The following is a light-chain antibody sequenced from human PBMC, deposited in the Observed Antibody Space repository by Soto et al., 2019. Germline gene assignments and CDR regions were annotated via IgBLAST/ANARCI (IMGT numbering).Light chain of an antibody. CDR1: QSVTRNY. CDR3: QQYCDSSWS. Sequence: ESALTQSPGTLSLSLGERATLSCRASQSVTRNYFAWYQQKPGQAPRLLIYGASRRATGIPDRFSGSGSGADFTLTVSRLEPEDSVVYYCQQYCDSSWSLVPGTKVEV. J-gene: IGKJ1*01. CDR2: GAS. V-gene: IGKV3-20*01.